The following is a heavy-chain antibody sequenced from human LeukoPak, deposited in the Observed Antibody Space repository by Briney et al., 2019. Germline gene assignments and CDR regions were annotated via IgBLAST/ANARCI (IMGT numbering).Heavy chain of an antibody. CDR3: ARGRVTKGDAFDI. CDR1: GGSISSTSYY. D-gene: IGHD2-21*02. J-gene: IGHJ3*02. Sequence: SETLSLTCTVSGGSISSTSYYWGWIRQPPGKGLEWIGSIYYSGSTYYNPSLKSRVTISVDTSKNPFSLKLSSVTAADTAVYYCARGRVTKGDAFDIWGQGTRVTVSS. CDR2: IYYSGST. V-gene: IGHV4-39*07.